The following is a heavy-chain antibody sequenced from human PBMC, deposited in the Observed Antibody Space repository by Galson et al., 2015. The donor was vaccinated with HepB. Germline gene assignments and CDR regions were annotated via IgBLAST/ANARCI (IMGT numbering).Heavy chain of an antibody. J-gene: IGHJ5*01. Sequence: PALVKPTQTLTLTCTFSGFSLSTSGVAVAWIRQSPGMALEWLAVLYWDDDKRYTSSLKNRLTLTKDTSKNQVVLSITNMDPVDTATYYCAHRPGYSSRWDQGAWDWFDSWGQGTLVTVSS. CDR2: LYWDDDK. CDR1: GFSLSTSGVA. V-gene: IGHV2-5*02. CDR3: AHRPGYSSRWDQGAWDWFDS. D-gene: IGHD6-13*01.